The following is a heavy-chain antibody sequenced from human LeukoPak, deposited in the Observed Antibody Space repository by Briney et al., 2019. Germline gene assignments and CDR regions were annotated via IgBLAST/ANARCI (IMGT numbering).Heavy chain of an antibody. Sequence: GASVKVSCKASGYTFTGYYMHWVRQAPGQGLEWMGWINPNSGGTNYAQKFQGRVTMTRDTSISTAYMELSRLRSDDTAVYYCANLGGIYYDILTGYHTDDYWGQGTLVTVSS. V-gene: IGHV1-2*02. CDR1: GYTFTGYY. D-gene: IGHD3-9*01. CDR3: ANLGGIYYDILTGYHTDDY. CDR2: INPNSGGT. J-gene: IGHJ4*02.